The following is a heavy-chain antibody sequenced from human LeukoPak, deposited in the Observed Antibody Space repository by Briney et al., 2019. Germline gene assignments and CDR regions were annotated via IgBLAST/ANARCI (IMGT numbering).Heavy chain of an antibody. CDR2: IYHSGST. CDR3: ARGDYGDYDFDY. J-gene: IGHJ4*02. V-gene: IGHV4-38-2*01. CDR1: GYSISSGYY. Sequence: SETLSLTCAVSGYSISSGYYWGWIRPPPGKGLEWIGSIYHSGSTYYNPSLESRVTISVDTSENQFSLRLSSVTAADTAVYYCARGDYGDYDFDYWGQGILVTVSS. D-gene: IGHD4-17*01.